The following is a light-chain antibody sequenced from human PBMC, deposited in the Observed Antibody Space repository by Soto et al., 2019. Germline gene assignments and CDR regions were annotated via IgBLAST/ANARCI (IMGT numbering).Light chain of an antibody. CDR1: SSNIGSNY. V-gene: IGLV1-51*01. CDR2: DND. J-gene: IGLJ3*02. CDR3: GTWDTGLSAHWV. Sequence: QSVLTQPPSVSAAPGQKVTISCSGSSSNIGSNYVSWYQQVPGTAPKLLIYDNDKRPSGTPDRISGSKSGTSATLGITGLQTGDEADYYCGTWDTGLSAHWVFGGGTQLTVL.